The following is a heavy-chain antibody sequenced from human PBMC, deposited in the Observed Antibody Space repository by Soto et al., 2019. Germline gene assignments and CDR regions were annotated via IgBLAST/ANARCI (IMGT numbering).Heavy chain of an antibody. D-gene: IGHD2-21*02. CDR1: GFTFSSYG. CDR2: IWYDGSNK. V-gene: IGHV3-33*01. Sequence: PGGSLRLSCAASGFTFSSYGMHWVRQAPGKGLEWVAVIWYDGSNKYYADSVKGRFTISRDNSKNTLYLQMNSLRAEDTAVYYCARESPHCGGDCYLDYWGQGTLVTVSS. CDR3: ARESPHCGGDCYLDY. J-gene: IGHJ4*02.